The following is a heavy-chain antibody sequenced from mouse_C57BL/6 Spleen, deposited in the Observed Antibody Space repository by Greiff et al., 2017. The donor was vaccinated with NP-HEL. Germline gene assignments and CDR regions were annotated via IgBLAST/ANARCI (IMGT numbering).Heavy chain of an antibody. D-gene: IGHD2-4*01. CDR2: INPNNGGT. CDR3: ARDMITRAWFAY. Sequence: EVQLQQSGPELVKPGASVKISCKASGYTFTDYYMNWVKQSHGKSLEWIGDINPNNGGTSYNQKFKGKATLTVDKSSSTAYMELRSLTSEDSAVYCCARDMITRAWFAYWGQGTLVTVSA. V-gene: IGHV1-26*01. J-gene: IGHJ3*01. CDR1: GYTFTDYY.